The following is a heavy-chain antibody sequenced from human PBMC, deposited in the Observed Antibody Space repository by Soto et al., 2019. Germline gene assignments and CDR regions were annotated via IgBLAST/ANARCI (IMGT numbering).Heavy chain of an antibody. Sequence: GGSLRLSCSASGFTFSSYAMHWVRQAPGKGLEYVSAISSNGGSTYYADSVKGRFTISRDNSKNTLYLQMSSLRAEDTAVYYCVKWSSGIAVAGTAPFSAFDIWGQGTMVTVSS. D-gene: IGHD6-19*01. V-gene: IGHV3-64D*08. CDR3: VKWSSGIAVAGTAPFSAFDI. CDR2: ISSNGGST. CDR1: GFTFSSYA. J-gene: IGHJ3*02.